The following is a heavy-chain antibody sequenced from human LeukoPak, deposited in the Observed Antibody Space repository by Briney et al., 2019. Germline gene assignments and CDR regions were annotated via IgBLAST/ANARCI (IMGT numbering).Heavy chain of an antibody. CDR1: GFTFSSYA. J-gene: IGHJ4*02. CDR3: ATKVPGTSHFSS. D-gene: IGHD6-19*01. V-gene: IGHV3-30-3*01. Sequence: PGRSLRLSCAASGFTFSSYAMHWVRQAPGKGLEWVAVISYDGSNKHYGDSVKGRFTISRDNAKSSVYLQMDSLRAEDMALYYCATKVPGTSHFSSWGQGTLVTVSS. CDR2: ISYDGSNK.